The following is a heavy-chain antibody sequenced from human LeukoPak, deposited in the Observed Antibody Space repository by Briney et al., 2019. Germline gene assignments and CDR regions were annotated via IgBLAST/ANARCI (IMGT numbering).Heavy chain of an antibody. Sequence: GGSLRLSCAASGFTFSSYSMNWVRQAPGKGLEWVSSISSSSSSYIYYADSVKGRFTISRDNAKNSLYLQMDSLRADDTAVYYCARDSGSYSRTFDYWGQGTLVTVSS. CDR2: ISSSSSSYI. CDR1: GFTFSSYS. V-gene: IGHV3-21*01. CDR3: ARDSGSYSRTFDY. D-gene: IGHD1-26*01. J-gene: IGHJ4*02.